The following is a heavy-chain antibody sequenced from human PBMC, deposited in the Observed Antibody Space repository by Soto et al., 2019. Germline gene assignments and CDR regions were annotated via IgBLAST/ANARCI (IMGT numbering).Heavy chain of an antibody. CDR2: IHYSGNT. CDR1: GDAITNNF. CDR3: ARGRDDNGDRHLGHLFDS. J-gene: IGHJ4*02. D-gene: IGHD2-8*01. Sequence: KSSETLSLTCIVTGDAITNNFWTWFRQSPGKGLEWIGLIHYSGNTNYAPSLKSRVTLSTDTSKNHFSLKLTSVTAADTAVYYCARGRDDNGDRHLGHLFDSWGQGTLVTVSS. V-gene: IGHV4-59*01.